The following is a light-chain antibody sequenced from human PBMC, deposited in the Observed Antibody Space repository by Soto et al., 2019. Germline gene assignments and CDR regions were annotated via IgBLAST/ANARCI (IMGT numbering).Light chain of an antibody. Sequence: AIQMTQSPSSLSASVGDRVTITCRASQDIRNDLAWYQQKPGQAPHLLIFAAFNLQSGVPSRFSGGGSGTHFTRTISSLQSDDFATYYCLQYYTVSWTFGKGIKVEI. J-gene: IGKJ1*01. CDR3: LQYYTVSWT. CDR1: QDIRND. CDR2: AAF. V-gene: IGKV1-6*01.